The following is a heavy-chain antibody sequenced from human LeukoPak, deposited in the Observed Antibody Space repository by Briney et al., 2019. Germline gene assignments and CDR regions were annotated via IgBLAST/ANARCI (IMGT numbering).Heavy chain of an antibody. Sequence: GGSLRLSCAASGFTFSNPWMHWARQAPGKGLEWVSIINGDGSDTRYADSVKGRFTISRDNAKNSLYLQMNSLRAEDTAVYYCARSYRAIAAASSLLYWGQGTLVTVSS. CDR1: GFTFSNPW. V-gene: IGHV3-74*01. D-gene: IGHD6-13*01. CDR3: ARSYRAIAAASSLLY. CDR2: INGDGSDT. J-gene: IGHJ4*02.